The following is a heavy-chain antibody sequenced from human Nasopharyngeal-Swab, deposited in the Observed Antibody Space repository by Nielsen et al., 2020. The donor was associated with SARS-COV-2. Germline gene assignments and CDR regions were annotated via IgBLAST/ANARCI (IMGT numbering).Heavy chain of an antibody. CDR3: ARVGGATVPLSTFDI. CDR1: GFTVSSNF. CDR2: LKSGGGT. Sequence: GGSLRLSCVASGFTVSSNFVSWVRQAPGKGLEWVSLLKSGGGTFYADSVRGRFTISRDNSRNTVYLQMNSLRAEDTALYFCARVGGATVPLSTFDIWGPGTMVTVSS. V-gene: IGHV3-53*01. J-gene: IGHJ3*02. D-gene: IGHD1-26*01.